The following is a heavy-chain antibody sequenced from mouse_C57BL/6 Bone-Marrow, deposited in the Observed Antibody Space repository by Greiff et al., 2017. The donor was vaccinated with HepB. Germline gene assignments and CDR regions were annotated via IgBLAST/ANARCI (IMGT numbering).Heavy chain of an antibody. J-gene: IGHJ4*01. Sequence: QVQLQQPGAELVKPGASVMLSCKASGYTFTSYWMHWVKQRPGQGLEWIGMIHPNSGSTNYNEKFKSKATLTVDKSSSTAYMQLSSLTSEDSAVYYCARGWLLPYYAMDYWGQGTSVTVSS. D-gene: IGHD2-3*01. CDR1: GYTFTSYW. CDR3: ARGWLLPYYAMDY. V-gene: IGHV1-64*01. CDR2: IHPNSGST.